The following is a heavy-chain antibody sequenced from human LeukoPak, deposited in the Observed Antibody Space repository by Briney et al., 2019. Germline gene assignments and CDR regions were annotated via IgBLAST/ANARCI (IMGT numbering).Heavy chain of an antibody. J-gene: IGHJ6*03. Sequence: SETLSLTCIVSGGSISSYYWSWIRQPPGKGLEWIGYIYYSGSTNYNPSLKSRVTISVDTSKNQFSLKLNSVTAADTAVYYYARGTPSYYYYMDVWGKGTTVTVSS. CDR2: IYYSGST. CDR3: ARGTPSYYYYMDV. V-gene: IGHV4-59*01. D-gene: IGHD4-23*01. CDR1: GGSISSYY.